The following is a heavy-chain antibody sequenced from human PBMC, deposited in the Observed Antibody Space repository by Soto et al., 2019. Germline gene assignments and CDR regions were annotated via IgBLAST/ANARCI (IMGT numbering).Heavy chain of an antibody. J-gene: IGHJ4*02. CDR2: INHSGST. D-gene: IGHD3-22*01. Sequence: SETLSLTCAVYGGSFSGYYWSWILQPPWEGLEWIGEINHSGSTNYNPSLKSRVTISVDTSKNQFSLKLSSVTAADTAVYYCARKGYFDSSGYPYYFDYWGQGTLVTVSS. CDR1: GGSFSGYY. V-gene: IGHV4-34*01. CDR3: ARKGYFDSSGYPYYFDY.